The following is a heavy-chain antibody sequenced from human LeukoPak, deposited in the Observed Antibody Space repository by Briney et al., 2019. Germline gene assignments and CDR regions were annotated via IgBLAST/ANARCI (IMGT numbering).Heavy chain of an antibody. CDR3: ATGDCSSTSCYSLDH. CDR2: FDPEDGET. Sequence: GASVKVSCKASGGTFSSYAISWVRQAPGQGLEWMGGFDPEDGETIYAQKFQGRVTMTEDTSTDTAYMELSSLRSEDTAVYYCATGDCSSTSCYSLDHWGQGTLVTVSS. D-gene: IGHD2-2*01. J-gene: IGHJ4*02. CDR1: GGTFSSYA. V-gene: IGHV1-24*01.